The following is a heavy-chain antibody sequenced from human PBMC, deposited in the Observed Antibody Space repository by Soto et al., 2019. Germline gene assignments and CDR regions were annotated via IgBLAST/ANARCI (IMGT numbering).Heavy chain of an antibody. CDR2: IGTAGDT. CDR1: GFTFSSYD. V-gene: IGHV3-13*01. CDR3: ARDAGEVAATQYSFSGMDV. J-gene: IGHJ6*02. Sequence: PGGFLRLSCAASGFTFSSYDMHWVRQATGKGLEWVSAIGTAGDTYYPGSVKGRFTISRENAKNSLYLQMNSLRAEDTAVYYCARDAGEVAATQYSFSGMDVWGQGTTVTVSS. D-gene: IGHD2-15*01.